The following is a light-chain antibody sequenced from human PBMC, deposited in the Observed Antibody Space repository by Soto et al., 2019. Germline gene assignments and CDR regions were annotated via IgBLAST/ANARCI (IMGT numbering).Light chain of an antibody. J-gene: IGKJ4*01. CDR2: AAS. CDR1: QGITSW. Sequence: DIQVTQSPSSVSASVGDRVTITCRASQGITSWLAWYEQKPGRAPKLLIYAASSLQSGVPSRFSGSGSGTDFTLTISSRQSEDFATYYCQQTTRLPLTFGGGTKVEIK. CDR3: QQTTRLPLT. V-gene: IGKV1-12*01.